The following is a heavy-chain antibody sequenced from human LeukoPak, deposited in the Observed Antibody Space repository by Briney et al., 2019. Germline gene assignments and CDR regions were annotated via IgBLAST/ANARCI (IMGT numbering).Heavy chain of an antibody. D-gene: IGHD3-22*01. J-gene: IGHJ5*02. CDR3: ARDEGYYYDSSGYLIDP. CDR2: ISAYNGST. CDR1: GYTFTSYG. Sequence: EASVKVSCKASGYTFTSYGISWVRQAPGQGLEWMGWISAYNGSTNYAQKLQGRVTMTTDTSTSTAYMELRSLRSDDTAVYYCARDEGYYYDSSGYLIDPWGQGTLVTVSS. V-gene: IGHV1-18*01.